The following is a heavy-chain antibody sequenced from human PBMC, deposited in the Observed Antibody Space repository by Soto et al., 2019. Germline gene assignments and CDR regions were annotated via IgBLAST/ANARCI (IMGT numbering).Heavy chain of an antibody. CDR2: ISAYNGNT. CDR3: ARFFFWSGYPIRGAFDI. V-gene: IGHV1-18*04. D-gene: IGHD3-3*01. Sequence: QVQLVQSGAEVKKPGASVKVSCKASGYTFTSYGISWVRQAPGQGLEWMGWISAYNGNTNYAQKLQGRVTMTTDTSPSTAYMELRSLRSDDTAVYYCARFFFWSGYPIRGAFDIWGQGTMVTVSS. J-gene: IGHJ3*02. CDR1: GYTFTSYG.